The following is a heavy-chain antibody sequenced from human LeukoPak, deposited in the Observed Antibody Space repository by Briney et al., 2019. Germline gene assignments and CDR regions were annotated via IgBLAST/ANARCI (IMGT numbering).Heavy chain of an antibody. Sequence: GGSLRLSCAVSGFTVSTNYMTWVRQAPGKGLEWVSFIYPDGTTAYADSVKGRFTISRDNARNSLYLQMNSLRAEDTAVYYCARDNWSLFDYWGQGTLVTVSS. CDR2: IYPDGTT. CDR3: ARDNWSLFDY. CDR1: GFTVSTNY. D-gene: IGHD1-20*01. V-gene: IGHV3-66*01. J-gene: IGHJ4*02.